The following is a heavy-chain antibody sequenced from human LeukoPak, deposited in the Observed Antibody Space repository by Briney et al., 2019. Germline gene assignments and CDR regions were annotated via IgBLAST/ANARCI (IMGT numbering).Heavy chain of an antibody. D-gene: IGHD3-22*01. J-gene: IGHJ4*02. CDR3: ARGVGNYRYYFDF. CDR2: ISSSGAYK. CDR1: GFTFSSYA. V-gene: IGHV3-21*01. Sequence: PGGSLRLSCAASGFTFSSYAMNWIRQAPGKGLEWVSSISSSGAYKYYADLVEGRFTISRDNGENSLYLQMNSLRAEDTAVYYCARGVGNYRYYFDFWGQGTLVTVSS.